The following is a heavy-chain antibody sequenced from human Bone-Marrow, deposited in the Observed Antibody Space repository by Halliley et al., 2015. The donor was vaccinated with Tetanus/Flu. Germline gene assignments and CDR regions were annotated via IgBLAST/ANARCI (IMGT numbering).Heavy chain of an antibody. D-gene: IGHD2-2*01. CDR3: ARVSTSAYYFDF. CDR1: GGPISGYQ. V-gene: IGHV4-59*01. Sequence: TLSLTCTVSGGPISGYQWSWLRQPPGKGLEWIADMYYSGTSNYNPSPRNRVTMYFDTSKRQFSLRLESVTAADTAVYYCARVSTSAYYFDFWGRGTLVVVSS. J-gene: IGHJ4*02. CDR2: MYYSGTS.